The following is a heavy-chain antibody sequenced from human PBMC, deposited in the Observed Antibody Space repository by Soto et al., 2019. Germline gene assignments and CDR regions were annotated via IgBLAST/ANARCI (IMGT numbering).Heavy chain of an antibody. CDR3: TTDDPINRH. Sequence: GGSLRLSCAASGFTFSNAWMSWVRQAPGKGLEWVGRIKSKTDGGTTDYATPVKGRFTILRDDSKNMLYLEMNSLRTEDTAVYYCTTDDPINRHWGQGTLVTVSS. V-gene: IGHV3-15*01. CDR1: GFTFSNAW. CDR2: IKSKTDGGTT. J-gene: IGHJ4*02.